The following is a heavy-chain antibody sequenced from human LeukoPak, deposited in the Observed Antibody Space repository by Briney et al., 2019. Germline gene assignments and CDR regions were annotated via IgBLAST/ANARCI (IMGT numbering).Heavy chain of an antibody. Sequence: GGSLSLSCAASGLTFSSYWLLWVRQAPGQGLVWVSRLHSDGSSTAYADSVKGRLTTSRDNAKNTLYLQMISLRAEDTAVYYCAKGDHYCERSGFYDYWGQGTLVTVSS. CDR2: LHSDGSST. J-gene: IGHJ4*02. CDR3: AKGDHYCERSGFYDY. V-gene: IGHV3-74*03. CDR1: GLTFSSYW. D-gene: IGHD3-22*01.